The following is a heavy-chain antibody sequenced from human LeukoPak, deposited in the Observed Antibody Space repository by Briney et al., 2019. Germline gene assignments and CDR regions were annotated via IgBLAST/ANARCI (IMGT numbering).Heavy chain of an antibody. D-gene: IGHD3-3*01. CDR2: INHGGST. CDR3: ASGPAYYDFWSGFNWFDP. J-gene: IGHJ5*02. CDR1: GGSFSGYY. Sequence: SETLSLTCAVYGGSFSGYYWSWIRQPPGKGLEWIGEINHGGSTNYNPSLKSRVTISVDTSKNQFSLKLSSVTAADTAVYYWASGPAYYDFWSGFNWFDPWGQGTLVTVSS. V-gene: IGHV4-34*01.